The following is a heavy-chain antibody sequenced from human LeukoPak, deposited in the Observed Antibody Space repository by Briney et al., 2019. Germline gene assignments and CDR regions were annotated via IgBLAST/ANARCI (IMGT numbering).Heavy chain of an antibody. D-gene: IGHD4/OR15-4a*01. Sequence: GGSLRLSCTVSGFTVSSNSMSWVRQAPGKGLEWVAFIYSDNTHYSDPAKGRFTISRDNSKNALYPQMTSLRAEDTAVYYCARRAGAYSHPYDYWGQGTLVTVSS. J-gene: IGHJ4*02. CDR3: ARRAGAYSHPYDY. V-gene: IGHV3-53*01. CDR2: IYSDNT. CDR1: GFTVSSNS.